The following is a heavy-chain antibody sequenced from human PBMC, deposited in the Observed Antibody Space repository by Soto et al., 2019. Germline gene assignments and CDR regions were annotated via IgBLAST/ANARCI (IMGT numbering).Heavy chain of an antibody. CDR2: ISYDGSNK. V-gene: IGHV3-30*18. J-gene: IGHJ4*02. CDR3: AKTMFGLVVVPAAMGY. D-gene: IGHD2-2*01. Sequence: ESGGGVVQPGRSLRLSCAASGFTFSSYGMHWVRQAPGKGLEWVAVISYDGSNKYYADSVKGRFTISRDNSKNTLYLQMNSLRAEDTAVYYCAKTMFGLVVVPAAMGYWGQGTLVTVSS. CDR1: GFTFSSYG.